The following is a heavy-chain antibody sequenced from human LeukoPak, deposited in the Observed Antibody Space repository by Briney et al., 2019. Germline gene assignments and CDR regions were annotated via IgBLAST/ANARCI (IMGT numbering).Heavy chain of an antibody. J-gene: IGHJ4*02. Sequence: GGSLRLSCAASGFTFSNACMSWVRQAPGKGLEWVSSISSGSGYIYYADSVKGRFTISRDNAKNSLYLQMNSLRAEDTAVYYCARLATGTVDYWGQGTLVTVSS. D-gene: IGHD1-7*01. CDR3: ARLATGTVDY. V-gene: IGHV3-21*01. CDR1: GFTFSNAC. CDR2: ISSGSGYI.